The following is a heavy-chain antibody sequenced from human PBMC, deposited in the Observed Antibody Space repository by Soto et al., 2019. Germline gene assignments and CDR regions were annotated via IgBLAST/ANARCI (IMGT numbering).Heavy chain of an antibody. J-gene: IGHJ5*02. Sequence: QVQLQESGPGLVKPSETLSLPCTLSGDPITSGGFYWTWIRQHPATGLEWIGYIYYSGVTYSHPSLKSRATISVDTSKNQFSLNLSSVSAADTAMYYCARDLRGRRSGRFDPWGQGTLVTVSS. D-gene: IGHD3-10*01. CDR2: IYYSGVT. CDR1: GDPITSGGFY. V-gene: IGHV4-31*03. CDR3: ARDLRGRRSGRFDP.